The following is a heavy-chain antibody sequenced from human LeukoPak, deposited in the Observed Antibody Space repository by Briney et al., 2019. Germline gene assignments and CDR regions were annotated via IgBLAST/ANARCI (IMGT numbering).Heavy chain of an antibody. CDR2: IYYSGST. Sequence: PSETLSLTCTVSGASISSYYWSWIRQPPGKGLEWIGYIYYSGSTNYNPSLKSRVTISVDTSKNQFSLKLCSVTAADTAVHYCARHRSGDLSFFDYWGRGALVIVSS. V-gene: IGHV4-59*08. CDR3: ARHRSGDLSFFDY. CDR1: GASISSYY. J-gene: IGHJ4*02. D-gene: IGHD4-17*01.